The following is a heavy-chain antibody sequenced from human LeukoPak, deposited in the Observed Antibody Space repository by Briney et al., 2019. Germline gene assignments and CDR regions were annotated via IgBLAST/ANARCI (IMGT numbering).Heavy chain of an antibody. D-gene: IGHD6-13*01. CDR2: IYHSGST. V-gene: IGHV4-38-2*02. J-gene: IGHJ3*02. CDR3: ARQDRSSSWFQDAFDI. CDR1: GYSISSGYY. Sequence: PSETLSLTYTVSGYSISSGYYWGWIRPPPGKGLEWIGSIYHSGSTYYNPSLKSRVTISVDTSKNQFSLKLSSVTAADTAVYYCARQDRSSSWFQDAFDIWGQGTMVTVSS.